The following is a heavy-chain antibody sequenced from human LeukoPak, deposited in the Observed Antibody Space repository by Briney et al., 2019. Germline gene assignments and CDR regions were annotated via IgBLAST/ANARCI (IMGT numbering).Heavy chain of an antibody. D-gene: IGHD1-26*01. CDR3: AKSGVRGATTDYFDY. Sequence: GGSLRLSCAASGFTFSSYTIHWVRQAPEMGLEYVSAISGNGGSTYYANSVKGRFTISRDNSKNTLYLQMNSLRAEDTAVYYCAKSGVRGATTDYFDYWGQGTLVTVSS. J-gene: IGHJ4*02. V-gene: IGHV3-64*01. CDR1: GFTFSSYT. CDR2: ISGNGGST.